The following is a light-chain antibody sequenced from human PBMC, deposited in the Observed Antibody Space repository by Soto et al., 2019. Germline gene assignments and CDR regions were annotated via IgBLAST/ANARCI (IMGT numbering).Light chain of an antibody. J-gene: IGLJ2*01. CDR1: SSNIGAGYD. CDR2: GNS. V-gene: IGLV1-40*01. CDR3: QSYDSRLSVVV. Sequence: QSVLTQPPSVSGAPGQRVTISCTGSSSNIGAGYDVHWYQQLPGTAPKLLIYGNSNRPSGVPDRFSGSKSGTSASLAITGLQAEDEADYYCQSYDSRLSVVVFGVGTKLTVL.